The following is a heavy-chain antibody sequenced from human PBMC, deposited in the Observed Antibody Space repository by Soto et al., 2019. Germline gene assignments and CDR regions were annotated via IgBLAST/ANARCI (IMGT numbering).Heavy chain of an antibody. D-gene: IGHD3-22*01. CDR1: GFTFSSYA. CDR2: ISYDGSNK. CDR3: ARSSVVITGFDY. Sequence: QVQLVESGGGVVQPGRSLRLSCAASGFTFSSYAMHWVRQAPGKGLEWVAVISYDGSNKYYADSVKGRFTISRDNSKNTLYLQMNSQRAEDTAVYYCARSSVVITGFDYWGQGTLVTVSS. J-gene: IGHJ4*02. V-gene: IGHV3-30-3*01.